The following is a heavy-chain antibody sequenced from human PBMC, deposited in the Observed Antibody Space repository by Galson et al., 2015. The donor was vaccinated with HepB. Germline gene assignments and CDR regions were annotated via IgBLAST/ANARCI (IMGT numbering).Heavy chain of an antibody. D-gene: IGHD3-22*01. Sequence: SLRLSCASSGFSFSNYAIHWVRQAPGKGLEWMAVISYDGSFRYYSDSVKGRFTVSRDPSRSILYLQMNSLRVDDTAVYYCAKGDPGRIGRMINRALGFDPGGQGTLVIVPS. V-gene: IGHV3-30*18. CDR3: AKGDPGRIGRMINRALGFDP. J-gene: IGHJ5*02. CDR1: GFSFSNYA. CDR2: ISYDGSFR.